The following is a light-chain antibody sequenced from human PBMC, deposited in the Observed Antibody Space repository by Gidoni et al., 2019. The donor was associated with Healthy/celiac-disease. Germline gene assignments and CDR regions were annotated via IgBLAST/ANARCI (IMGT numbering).Light chain of an antibody. V-gene: IGKV1-39*01. Sequence: DIQMTQSPYSLSASVGDSVTITCRASQSISSYLNWYQQKPGNAPKLLIYAASSLQSVVPSRFSGSGSGTDVTLTISSLQPEDCATYYCQQSYSTPPWTFGQGTKVEIK. CDR1: QSISSY. J-gene: IGKJ1*01. CDR2: AAS. CDR3: QQSYSTPPWT.